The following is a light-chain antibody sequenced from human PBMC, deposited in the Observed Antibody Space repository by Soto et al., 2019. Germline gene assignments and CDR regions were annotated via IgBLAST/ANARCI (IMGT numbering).Light chain of an antibody. Sequence: EIVLTQSPGTLSLSPGEIATLSCRASQSVSSYYLAWYQQKPGQAPRLLIYAASSRATGIPDRFSGGGSGTDFTLTISSLEPEDFAVYYCQQCGSSPWTFGQGTKVEIK. CDR2: AAS. V-gene: IGKV3-20*01. J-gene: IGKJ1*01. CDR1: QSVSSYY. CDR3: QQCGSSPWT.